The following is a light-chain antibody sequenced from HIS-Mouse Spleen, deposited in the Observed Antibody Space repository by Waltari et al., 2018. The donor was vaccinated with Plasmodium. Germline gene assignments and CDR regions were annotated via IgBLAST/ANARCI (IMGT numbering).Light chain of an antibody. CDR3: QQRSNWPPT. J-gene: IGKJ5*01. V-gene: IGKV3-11*01. CDR2: DAS. Sequence: EIVLTQSPATLSLSPGERATLSCRASQSVSSYLDWYQRKPGQAPRLLIDDASNRATGIPARFSGSGSGTDFTLTISSLEPEDFALYYCQQRSNWPPTFGQGTRLEIK. CDR1: QSVSSY.